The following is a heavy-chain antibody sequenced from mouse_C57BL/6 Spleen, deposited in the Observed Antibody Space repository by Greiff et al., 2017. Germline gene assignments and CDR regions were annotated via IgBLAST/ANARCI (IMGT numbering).Heavy chain of an antibody. CDR3: ASLMGNYFDY. D-gene: IGHD2-3*01. Sequence: VQLQQSGPELVKPGASVKISCKASGYTFTDYYMNWVKQSHGKSLEWIGDINPNNGGTSYNQKFKGKATLTVDKSSSTAYMELRSLTSEDSAVYYCASLMGNYFDYWGQGTTLTVSS. CDR1: GYTFTDYY. CDR2: INPNNGGT. J-gene: IGHJ2*01. V-gene: IGHV1-26*01.